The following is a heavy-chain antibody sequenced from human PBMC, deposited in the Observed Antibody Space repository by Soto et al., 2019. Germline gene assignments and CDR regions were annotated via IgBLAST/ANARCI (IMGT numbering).Heavy chain of an antibody. CDR1: DYSFTSYD. Sequence: QVHLEQSGAEVKKPRASVKVSWKASDYSFTSYDITWVRQAPGQGLEWMGWISAHNGNTDYAQKLQGRVIVTRDTSTSTAYMELRSLRSDDTAVYYCARGRYGDYWGQGALVTVSS. J-gene: IGHJ4*02. CDR2: ISAHNGNT. V-gene: IGHV1-18*01. D-gene: IGHD1-1*01. CDR3: ARGRYGDY.